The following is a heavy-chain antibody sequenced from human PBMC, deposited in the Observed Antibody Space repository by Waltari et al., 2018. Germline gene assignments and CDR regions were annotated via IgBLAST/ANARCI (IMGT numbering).Heavy chain of an antibody. J-gene: IGHJ4*02. D-gene: IGHD6-25*01. CDR2: SYSSGST. CDR1: GITVGNNY. V-gene: IGHV3-66*02. CDR3: ARDPPGVAAAGPGRG. Sequence: EVQLVESGGGLVQPGGSLRLSCAASGITVGNNYMSWVRQAPGKGLYLISLSYSSGSTYYADSVKGRFTISRDNSKNTLYLQMNSLRSEDTAVYFCARDPPGVAAAGPGRGWGQGTLVTVSS.